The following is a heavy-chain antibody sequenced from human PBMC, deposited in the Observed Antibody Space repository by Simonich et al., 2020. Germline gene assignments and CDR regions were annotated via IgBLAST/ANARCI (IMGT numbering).Heavy chain of an antibody. CDR3: ARASRGTWWYYYFDY. V-gene: IGHV1-18*01. CDR2: IIAYDGNT. CDR1: GYTFTSYG. J-gene: IGHJ4*02. Sequence: QVQLVQSGAEVKKPGASVKVSCKASGYTFTSYGISWVRQAPGQGLEGMGGIIAYDGNTNYAQKIQGGVTMTTDTSTSTAYRELRGLRADDTAVYYCARASRGTWWYYYFDYWGQGTLVTVSS. D-gene: IGHD2-15*01.